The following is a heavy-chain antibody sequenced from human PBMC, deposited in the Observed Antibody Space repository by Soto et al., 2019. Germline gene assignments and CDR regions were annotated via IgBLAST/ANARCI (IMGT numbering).Heavy chain of an antibody. V-gene: IGHV1-46*01. CDR1: GYTFTSYD. Sequence: QVQLVQSGAEMKKPGASVKVSCKASGYTFTSYDMHWVRQAPGQGLEWMGIINPSGGSTSYAQKFQGRVTMTRDTSTSTVYMELSSLRSEDTAVYYCARGGVGINYYYAMDVWGQGTTVTVSS. CDR3: ARGGVGINYYYAMDV. D-gene: IGHD1-26*01. CDR2: INPSGGST. J-gene: IGHJ6*02.